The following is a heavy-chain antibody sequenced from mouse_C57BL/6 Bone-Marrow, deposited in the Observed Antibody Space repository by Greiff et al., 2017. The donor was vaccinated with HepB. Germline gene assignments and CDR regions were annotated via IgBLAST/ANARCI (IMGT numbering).Heavy chain of an antibody. Sequence: EVQGVESGGGLVKPGGSLKLSCAASGSTFSSYAMSWVRQTPEKRLEWVATISDGGSYTYYPDNVKGRCTIARDNAKNNLYLQMSHLKSEDTAMYYCARVLTADFDYWGQGTTLAVSS. D-gene: IGHD4-1*01. V-gene: IGHV5-4*01. CDR3: ARVLTADFDY. CDR1: GSTFSSYA. CDR2: ISDGGSYT. J-gene: IGHJ2*01.